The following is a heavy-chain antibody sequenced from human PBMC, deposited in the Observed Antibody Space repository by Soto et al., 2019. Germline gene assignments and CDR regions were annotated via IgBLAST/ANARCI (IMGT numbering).Heavy chain of an antibody. CDR3: QNIFGYPPCCVDDFDG. CDR2: VSYDGSKE. D-gene: IGHD3-10*02. J-gene: IGHJ3*01. Sequence: GGSLRLSCEASGFIFTNYGMHWDRQAPGKGLEWVAVVSYDGSKEYYADSVNGRFTISRDNSKNMVYLQMSSLRVEDTAVYFCQNIFGYPPCCVDDFDGWGQGTMVTV. V-gene: IGHV3-30*18. CDR1: GFIFTNYG.